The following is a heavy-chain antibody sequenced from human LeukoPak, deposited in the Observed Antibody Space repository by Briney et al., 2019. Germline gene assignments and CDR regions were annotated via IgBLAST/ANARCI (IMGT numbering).Heavy chain of an antibody. Sequence: KTGGSLRLSCAASGFTFSSYAMTWVRQAPGRGLEWVSSISSSSNYIYYADSLKGRFTISRDNAKSSLYLQMNSLTAEDTAVYYCARDGDPGENYFFDYWGQGTLVTVSS. V-gene: IGHV3-21*01. CDR1: GFTFSSYA. J-gene: IGHJ4*02. CDR2: ISSSSNYI. CDR3: ARDGDPGENYFFDY. D-gene: IGHD3-10*01.